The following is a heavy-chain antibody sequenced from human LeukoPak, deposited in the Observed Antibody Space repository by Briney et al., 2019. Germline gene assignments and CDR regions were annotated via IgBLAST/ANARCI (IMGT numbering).Heavy chain of an antibody. V-gene: IGHV3-30*02. Sequence: GGSLRLSCAASGFTFSSYSMNWIRQAPGKGLEWVAFIRFDGSNKFYADSVKGRFTISRDNSKNTLYLQMNSLRPDDTAVYYCAKIPSAVPGRGFDYWGQGTLVIVSS. CDR3: AKIPSAVPGRGFDY. CDR2: IRFDGSNK. D-gene: IGHD6-19*01. CDR1: GFTFSSYS. J-gene: IGHJ4*02.